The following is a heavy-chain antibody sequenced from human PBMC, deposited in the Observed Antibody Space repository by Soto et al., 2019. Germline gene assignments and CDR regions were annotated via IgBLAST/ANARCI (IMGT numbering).Heavy chain of an antibody. V-gene: IGHV1-3*01. CDR3: ARHVPARVGFDP. CDR1: GYRVTRYN. Sequence: ASVKIYCKTPGYRVTRYNIQWVRQAPGQRLEWMAWINVGNGNTRYSQKFQGRLTLTRDTPGNTAYLELNSLISEDTAVYYCARHVPARVGFDPWGPGTLVTVSS. CDR2: INVGNGNT. J-gene: IGHJ5*02.